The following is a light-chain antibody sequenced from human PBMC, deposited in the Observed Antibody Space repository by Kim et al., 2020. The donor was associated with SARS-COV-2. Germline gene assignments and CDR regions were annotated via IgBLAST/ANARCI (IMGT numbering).Light chain of an antibody. V-gene: IGKV1-39*01. CDR2: GTS. Sequence: ASVGDRDTITCRASQAIKNNVNWYQQKPGKAPTVLIFGTSNLQSGVPSRFSGSGSGTDFTLSISSLQPEDFATYYCQQSFSAPITFGGGTKVDIK. J-gene: IGKJ4*01. CDR1: QAIKNN. CDR3: QQSFSAPIT.